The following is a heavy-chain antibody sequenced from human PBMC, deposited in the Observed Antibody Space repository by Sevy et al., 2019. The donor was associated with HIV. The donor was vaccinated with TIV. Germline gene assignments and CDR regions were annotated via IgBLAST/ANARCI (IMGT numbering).Heavy chain of an antibody. V-gene: IGHV3-30-3*01. CDR3: ARADYGDYSGEFDY. Sequence: GGSLRLSCAASGITFSSHAMHWVGQAPGKGLEWVTIISYDGSNKYYADSVKGRFTISRDNSKNTLYLQMNSLRAEDTAVYYCARADYGDYSGEFDYWGQGTLVTVSS. D-gene: IGHD4-17*01. CDR1: GITFSSHA. CDR2: ISYDGSNK. J-gene: IGHJ4*02.